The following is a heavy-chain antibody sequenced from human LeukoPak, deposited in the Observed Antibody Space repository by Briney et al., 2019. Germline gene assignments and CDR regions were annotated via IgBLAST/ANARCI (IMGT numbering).Heavy chain of an antibody. D-gene: IGHD6-19*01. Sequence: GASVKVSCKVSGYTFTDYYMHWFQQAPGKRLEWMGVLEPEDGETRYAEKFQGRVTITADTSTDTAYMEVSSLRSDDTAVYYCAISLIAVAGTLSFWGQGTLVTVSS. CDR1: GYTFTDYY. V-gene: IGHV1-69-2*01. CDR3: AISLIAVAGTLSF. J-gene: IGHJ4*02. CDR2: LEPEDGET.